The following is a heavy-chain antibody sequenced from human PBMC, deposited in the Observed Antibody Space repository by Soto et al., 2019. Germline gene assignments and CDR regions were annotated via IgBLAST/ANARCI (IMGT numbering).Heavy chain of an antibody. D-gene: IGHD3-16*01. CDR2: ISYDGTNT. CDR3: VKDIHFLGIWYFDL. CDR1: GFTFSSFG. Sequence: EQLAQSGGGVVQAGRSLRLSCEASGFTFSSFGMHWVRQAPGKGLEWVAMISYDGTNTQFADSVKGRFTVSRDNSKKIVHLQMETLRPEDTAIYYCVKDIHFLGIWYFDLWGRGSLVAVSS. V-gene: IGHV3-30*18. J-gene: IGHJ2*01.